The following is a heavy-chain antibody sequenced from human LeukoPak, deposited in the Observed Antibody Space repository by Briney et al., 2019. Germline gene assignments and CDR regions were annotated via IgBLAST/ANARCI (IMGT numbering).Heavy chain of an antibody. D-gene: IGHD1-26*01. CDR1: GFTFSSYA. CDR2: ISGSGGST. CDR3: AKGQSGSYYLGRAFDI. Sequence: GGSLRLSCAASGFTFSSYAMSWVRQAPGKGLEWVSAISGSGGSTYYADSVKGRFTISRDNSKNTLYLQMNRLRAEDTAVYYCAKGQSGSYYLGRAFDIWGQGTMVTVSS. V-gene: IGHV3-23*01. J-gene: IGHJ3*02.